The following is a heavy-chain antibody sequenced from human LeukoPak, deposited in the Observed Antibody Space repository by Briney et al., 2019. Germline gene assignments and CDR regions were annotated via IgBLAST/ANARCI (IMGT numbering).Heavy chain of an antibody. D-gene: IGHD3-22*01. CDR2: ISGSGSST. J-gene: IGHJ5*02. CDR3: AKSPEVVVLVYWFDP. CDR1: GFTCSSYA. Sequence: GGSLRLSCAASGFTCSSYAMSWVRQAPGKGLEWVSGISGSGSSTHYADSVKGRFTISRDNSKNTLYLQMNSLRVEDTAVYYCAKSPEVVVLVYWFDPWGQGTLVTVSS. V-gene: IGHV3-23*01.